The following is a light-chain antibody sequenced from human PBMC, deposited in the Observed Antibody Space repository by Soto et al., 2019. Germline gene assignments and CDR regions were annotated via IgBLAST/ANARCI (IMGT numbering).Light chain of an antibody. CDR1: QSVQSW. CDR2: KAS. V-gene: IGKV1-5*03. Sequence: DIQMTQSPSTLSASVGDRVTITCRASQSVQSWLAWYQQKPGKAPKLLIYKASSLESGVPSRFSGSGSGTEFSLTISSLQPDDFATYYCQQYESYWTFGQGTKVEI. J-gene: IGKJ1*01. CDR3: QQYESYWT.